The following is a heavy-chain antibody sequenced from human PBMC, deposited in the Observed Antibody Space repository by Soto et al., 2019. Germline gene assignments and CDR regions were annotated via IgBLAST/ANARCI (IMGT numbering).Heavy chain of an antibody. J-gene: IGHJ4*02. D-gene: IGHD1-1*01. CDR1: GGSFSGYF. CDR2: INHSGIT. CDR3: VRGPYNYNSRYFDY. Sequence: LTCTVSGGSFSGYFWTWIRQPPGKGLEWLAEINHSGITNYNPSVESRVSMSVDTSKNQFSLRLYSVTAADTAVYYCVRGPYNYNSRYFDYWGQGTLVTVSS. V-gene: IGHV4-34*01.